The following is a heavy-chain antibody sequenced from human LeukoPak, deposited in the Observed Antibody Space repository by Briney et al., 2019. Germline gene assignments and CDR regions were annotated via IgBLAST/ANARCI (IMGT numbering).Heavy chain of an antibody. D-gene: IGHD1-14*01. CDR2: LYQSGGT. Sequence: SGTLSLTCAVSGYSISSGYYWGWIRQPPGKGLKWIGTLYQSGGTKYNPSLKNRVTISVDKSENQLSLKLTSVIAADTAVYYCARTGTGNYFDYWGQGTLVTVSS. CDR1: GYSISSGYY. CDR3: ARTGTGNYFDY. V-gene: IGHV4-38-2*01. J-gene: IGHJ4*02.